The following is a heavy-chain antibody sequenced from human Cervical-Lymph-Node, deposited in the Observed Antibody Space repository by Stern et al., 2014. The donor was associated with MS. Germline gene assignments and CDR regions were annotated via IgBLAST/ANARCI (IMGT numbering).Heavy chain of an antibody. V-gene: IGHV7-4-1*02. J-gene: IGHJ3*02. CDR1: GYSFSSHA. CDR3: ARVPGATPTFDI. D-gene: IGHD1-26*01. CDR2: INTNTGKP. Sequence: QLVQSGSEFKKPGASVKISCKASGYSFSSHALNWVRQAPGHGLEWMGWINTNTGKPTYVQGLTGRFVFSLDTSVNTTYLQISSLKAEDTAMYYCARVPGATPTFDIWGQGTLVIVS.